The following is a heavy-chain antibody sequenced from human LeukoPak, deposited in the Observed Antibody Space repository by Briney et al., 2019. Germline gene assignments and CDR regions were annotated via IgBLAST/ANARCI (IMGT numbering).Heavy chain of an antibody. CDR1: GYSISSGYY. V-gene: IGHV4-38-2*02. CDR2: IYHSGST. Sequence: PSETLSLTCTVSGYSISSGYYWGWIRQPPGKGLEWIGSIYHSGSTYYNPSLKSRVTISVDTSKNQFSLKLSSVTAADTAVYYCARDAVGFRGVIDYWGQGTLVTVSS. J-gene: IGHJ4*02. D-gene: IGHD3-10*01. CDR3: ARDAVGFRGVIDY.